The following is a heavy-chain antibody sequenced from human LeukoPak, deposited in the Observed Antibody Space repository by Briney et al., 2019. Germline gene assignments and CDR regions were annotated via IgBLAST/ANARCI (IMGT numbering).Heavy chain of an antibody. D-gene: IGHD2-15*01. CDR3: ARHLNPWLLLGVYFDY. V-gene: IGHV5-51*01. J-gene: IGHJ4*02. Sequence: GESLKISCKGSGCSFTSYWIGWVRQMPGKGLEWMGIIYPGDSDTRYSPSFQGQVTISADKSISTAYLQWSSLNASDTAMYYCARHLNPWLLLGVYFDYWGQGTLVTVSS. CDR2: IYPGDSDT. CDR1: GCSFTSYW.